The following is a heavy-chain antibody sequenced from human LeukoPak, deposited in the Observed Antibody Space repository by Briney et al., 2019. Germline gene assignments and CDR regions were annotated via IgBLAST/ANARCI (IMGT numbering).Heavy chain of an antibody. CDR2: ISYDGSNK. CDR1: GFTFSSYA. Sequence: GRSLRLSCAASGFTFSSYAMHWVRQAPGKGLEWVAVISYDGSNKYYADSVKGRFTISRDNSKNTLYLQMNSLRAEDTAVYYCARVLSVVVVAAPYHWGQETLLTVPS. V-gene: IGHV3-30-3*01. D-gene: IGHD2-15*01. J-gene: IGHJ4*02. CDR3: ARVLSVVVVAAPYH.